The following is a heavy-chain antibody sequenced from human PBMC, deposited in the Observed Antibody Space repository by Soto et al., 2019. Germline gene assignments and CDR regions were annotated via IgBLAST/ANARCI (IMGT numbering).Heavy chain of an antibody. D-gene: IGHD6-13*01. V-gene: IGHV1-18*01. CDR1: GYTFTSYG. Sequence: QVQLVQSGAEVKKPGASVKVSCKASGYTFTSYGISWVRQAPGQGLEWMGWISAYNGNTNYAQKLQGRVTMTTDTPTSTASLELRTLRSDDTPVYYFATASSSTSPHYWGPGTLVTVSS. J-gene: IGHJ4*02. CDR3: ATASSSTSPHY. CDR2: ISAYNGNT.